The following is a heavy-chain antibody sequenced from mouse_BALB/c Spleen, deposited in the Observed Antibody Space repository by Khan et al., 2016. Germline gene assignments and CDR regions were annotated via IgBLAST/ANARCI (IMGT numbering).Heavy chain of an antibody. CDR2: ILPGSGTT. J-gene: IGHJ3*01. V-gene: IGHV1-9*01. CDR3: ARGSY. Sequence: QVQLQQSGAELMKPGASVKISCKATGYTLSNYWIEWIKERPGHGLEWIGEILPGSGTTNYNEKFKGTATFTAETSSNTACMQLSSLTSEDSAVYYCARGSYWGQGTLVTVSA. CDR1: GYTLSNYW.